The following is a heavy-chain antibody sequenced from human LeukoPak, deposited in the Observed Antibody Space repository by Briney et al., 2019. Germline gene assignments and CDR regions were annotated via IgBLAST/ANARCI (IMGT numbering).Heavy chain of an antibody. V-gene: IGHV6-1*01. CDR1: GDSVSNDTAA. D-gene: IGHD5-18*01. Sequence: SQTLSLTCAISGDSVSNDTAAWSWIRQSPSRGLEWLGRTYYRSKWYYDYAITVKSRMTIDLETSKNRFSLHLNSVTPDDTAVYYCARLRRYIKQATSGMDVWGQGTTVTVSS. CDR2: TYYRSKWYY. CDR3: ARLRRYIKQATSGMDV. J-gene: IGHJ6*02.